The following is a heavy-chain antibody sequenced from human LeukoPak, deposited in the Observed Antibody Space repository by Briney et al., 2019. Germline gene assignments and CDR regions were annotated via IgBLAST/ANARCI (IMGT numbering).Heavy chain of an antibody. D-gene: IGHD6-19*01. J-gene: IGHJ4*02. CDR2: IYYSGSA. CDR3: ARGDGWYFY. Sequence: SETLSLTCSVSGGSITSYYWSWIRQPPGKGLEWIGDIYYSGSANYNPSLKSRLTISVDTSKNQFSLKLSSVPATDTAVYFRARGDGWYFYWGQGTLVTASS. V-gene: IGHV4-59*01. CDR1: GGSITSYY.